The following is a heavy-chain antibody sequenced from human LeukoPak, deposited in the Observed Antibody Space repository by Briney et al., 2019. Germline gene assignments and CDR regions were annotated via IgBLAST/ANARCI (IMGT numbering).Heavy chain of an antibody. D-gene: IGHD2-15*01. V-gene: IGHV3-23*01. Sequence: PGGSLRLSCAASGXTFSSYAVTWVRQAPGKGLEWVSTISVSGGSTYYADSVKGRFTISRDNSNNTLYLQMNSLRAEDTAVYYCAGGYYFDYWGQGTLVTVSS. J-gene: IGHJ4*02. CDR3: AGGYYFDY. CDR2: ISVSGGST. CDR1: GXTFSSYA.